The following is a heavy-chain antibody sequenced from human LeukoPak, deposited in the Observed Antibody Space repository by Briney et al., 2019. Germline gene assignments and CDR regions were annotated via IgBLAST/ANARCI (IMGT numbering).Heavy chain of an antibody. D-gene: IGHD3-10*01. Sequence: GGSLRLSCAASGFTFSNYWMHWVRQAPGKGLVWVSHINSDGSSTNYADSVKGRFTISRDNAKNTLFLQMNSLRTEDTAVYYCVRGIQSWFNGMDVWGQGTTVTVSS. CDR3: VRGIQSWFNGMDV. J-gene: IGHJ6*02. V-gene: IGHV3-74*01. CDR2: INSDGSST. CDR1: GFTFSNYW.